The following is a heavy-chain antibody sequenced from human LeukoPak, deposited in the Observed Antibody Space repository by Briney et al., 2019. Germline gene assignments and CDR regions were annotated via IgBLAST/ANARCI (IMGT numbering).Heavy chain of an antibody. CDR3: MRDNCDYVEY. Sequence: GGSLRLSCAASGLIVSSTYLTWVRQAPGKGLEWVSDIYSGGNTYYGDSVKGRFTISRDNSKNTLYLQMNSLRAEDTAVYYCMRDNCDYVEYWGQGTLVTVSS. CDR2: IYSGGNT. D-gene: IGHD1-1*01. J-gene: IGHJ4*02. V-gene: IGHV3-53*01. CDR1: GLIVSSTY.